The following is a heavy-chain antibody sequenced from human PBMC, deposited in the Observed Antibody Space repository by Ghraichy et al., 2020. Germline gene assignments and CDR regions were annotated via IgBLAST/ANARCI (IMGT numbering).Heavy chain of an antibody. Sequence: GGSLRLSCSGSGFSFSRHWMSWVRQAPRKGLEWVSSIKADGSERHYVDSVKGRFTISRDNAENSLSLEMNSLRAEDTGIYYCARDPYGDYEYGGTDYWGQGSLVAVSS. CDR1: GFSFSRHW. D-gene: IGHD4-17*01. CDR2: IKADGSER. CDR3: ARDPYGDYEYGGTDY. J-gene: IGHJ4*02. V-gene: IGHV3-7*03.